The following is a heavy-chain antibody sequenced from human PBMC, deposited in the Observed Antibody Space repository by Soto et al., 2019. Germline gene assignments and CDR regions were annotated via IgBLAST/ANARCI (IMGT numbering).Heavy chain of an antibody. CDR3: ARGLVVPAAIGTYYYYGMDV. CDR2: INSDGSST. Sequence: GGSLRLSCVASGFTFSSYWMHWVRQAPGKGLVWVSRINSDGSSTSYADSVKGRFTISRDNAKNTLYLQMNSLRAEDTAVYYCARGLVVPAAIGTYYYYGMDVWGQGTTVTVSS. D-gene: IGHD2-2*02. V-gene: IGHV3-74*01. J-gene: IGHJ6*02. CDR1: GFTFSSYW.